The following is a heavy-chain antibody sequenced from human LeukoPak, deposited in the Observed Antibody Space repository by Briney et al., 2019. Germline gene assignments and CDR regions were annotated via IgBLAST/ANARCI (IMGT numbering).Heavy chain of an antibody. CDR1: GYTLTELS. CDR3: ATGGIAAAGTYLDY. Sequence: ASVKVSCKVSGYTLTELSMHWVRQAPGKGLEWMGGFDPEDGETIHAQKFQGRVTMTEDTSTDTAYMELSSLRSEDTAVYYCATGGIAAAGTYLDYWGQGTLVTVSS. J-gene: IGHJ4*02. D-gene: IGHD6-13*01. CDR2: FDPEDGET. V-gene: IGHV1-24*01.